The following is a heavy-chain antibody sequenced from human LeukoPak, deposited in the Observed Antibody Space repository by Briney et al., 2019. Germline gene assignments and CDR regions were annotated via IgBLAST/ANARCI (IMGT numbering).Heavy chain of an antibody. D-gene: IGHD5-24*01. J-gene: IGHJ3*02. V-gene: IGHV3-23*01. Sequence: GGSLSLSCALSGLTLRRYAMSGVRPAPAKGREWVSAISGIGGGTHSPDRVKGRFTISRDNSKNTMYLQMNSLRAEDTAVYYCARDRSRRWLQSDAFVIWCQGTMVTVSS. CDR3: ARDRSRRWLQSDAFVI. CDR1: GLTLRRYA. CDR2: ISGIGGGT.